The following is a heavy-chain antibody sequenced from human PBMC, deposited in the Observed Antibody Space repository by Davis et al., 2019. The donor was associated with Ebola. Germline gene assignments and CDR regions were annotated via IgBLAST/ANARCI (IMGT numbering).Heavy chain of an antibody. D-gene: IGHD2-2*01. V-gene: IGHV3-20*04. CDR3: AKVTVVVLNWFDP. J-gene: IGHJ5*02. CDR1: GFTFDDYA. CDR2: INWNGGST. Sequence: GESLKISCAASGFTFDDYAMSWVRQAPGKGLEWVSGINWNGGSTGYADSVKGRFTISRDNSKNTLYLQMNSLRAEDTAVYYCAKVTVVVLNWFDPWGQGTLVTVSS.